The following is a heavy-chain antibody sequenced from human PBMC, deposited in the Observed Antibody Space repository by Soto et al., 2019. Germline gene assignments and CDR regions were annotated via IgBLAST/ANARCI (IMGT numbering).Heavy chain of an antibody. J-gene: IGHJ4*02. CDR3: AIDSDGGY. CDR1: GFNFSIYS. V-gene: IGHV3-23*04. Sequence: EVRLVESGGGLVQPGRSLRLSCTTSGFNFSIYSMIWVRQAPGKGLEWVSGISATTGNTYYTNSVKGRFTISRDNFENTLFLQMNNLRAEDTALYYCAIDSDGGYWGQGTLVTVSS. CDR2: ISATTGNT. D-gene: IGHD2-15*01.